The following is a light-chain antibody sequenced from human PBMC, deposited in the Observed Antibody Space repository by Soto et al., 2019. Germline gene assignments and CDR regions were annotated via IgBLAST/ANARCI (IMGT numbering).Light chain of an antibody. V-gene: IGKV3-15*01. Sequence: EIVMTQSPDTLSVSPRERATLSCRASQSVGSNLAWYQKKPGQAPRLLIFGASTRATGIPARFSGIGSGTEFTLSIISLQSEDFAVYYCQQYNNWWTVGQGTKVDIK. J-gene: IGKJ1*01. CDR3: QQYNNWWT. CDR1: QSVGSN. CDR2: GAS.